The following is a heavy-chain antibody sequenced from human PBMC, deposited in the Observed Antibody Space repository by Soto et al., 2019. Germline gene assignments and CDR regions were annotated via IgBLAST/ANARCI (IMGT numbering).Heavy chain of an antibody. V-gene: IGHV1-18*01. Sequence: VASVKVSCKASGYTFTSYGISWVRQAPGQGLEWMGWISAYNGNTNYAQKLQGRVTMTTDTSTSTAYMELRSLRSDDTAVYYCARYQLLRPYFYYGMDVWGQGTTVTVSS. J-gene: IGHJ6*02. CDR1: GYTFTSYG. CDR2: ISAYNGNT. CDR3: ARYQLLRPYFYYGMDV. D-gene: IGHD2-2*01.